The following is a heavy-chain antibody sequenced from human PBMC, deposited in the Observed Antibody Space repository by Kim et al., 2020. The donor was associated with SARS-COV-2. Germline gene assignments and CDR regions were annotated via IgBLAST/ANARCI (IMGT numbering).Heavy chain of an antibody. Sequence: GGSLRLSCAASGFTFSSYAMSWVRQAPGKGLEWVSAISGSGGSTYYADSVKGRFTISRDNSKNTLYLQMNSLRAEDTAVYYCAKVDAAVAGDAEYFQHWGQGTLVTVSS. V-gene: IGHV3-23*01. CDR2: ISGSGGST. J-gene: IGHJ1*01. CDR1: GFTFSSYA. D-gene: IGHD6-19*01. CDR3: AKVDAAVAGDAEYFQH.